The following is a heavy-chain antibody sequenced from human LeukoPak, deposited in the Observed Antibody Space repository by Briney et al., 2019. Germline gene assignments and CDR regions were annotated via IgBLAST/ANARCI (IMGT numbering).Heavy chain of an antibody. D-gene: IGHD1-26*01. CDR2: INTDGSSP. CDR3: ARDGSLRDGVWFDT. V-gene: IGHV3-74*01. J-gene: IGHJ5*02. Sequence: GGSLRLSCAASGFTFSSYWMHWVRQAPGKGLVWVSRINTDGSSPNYADSVKGRFTISRDNAKNTLYLQMNSLRAEDTAVYFCARDGSLRDGVWFDTWGQGTLVTVSS. CDR1: GFTFSSYW.